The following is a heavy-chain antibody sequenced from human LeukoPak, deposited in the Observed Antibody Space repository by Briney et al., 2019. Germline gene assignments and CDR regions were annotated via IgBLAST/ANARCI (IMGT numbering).Heavy chain of an antibody. CDR2: IYYSGST. V-gene: IGHV4-39*01. J-gene: IGHJ4*02. CDR1: GGSISSSSYY. CDR3: ARLGHDFSVYYLDY. Sequence: SETLSLTCTVSGGSISSSSYYWGWIRQPPGKGLEWIGSIYYSGSTHYNPSLKSRVTISVDTSKDQFSLKLSSVTAADTAVYYCARLGHDFSVYYLDYWGQGTLVTVSS. D-gene: IGHD3-3*01.